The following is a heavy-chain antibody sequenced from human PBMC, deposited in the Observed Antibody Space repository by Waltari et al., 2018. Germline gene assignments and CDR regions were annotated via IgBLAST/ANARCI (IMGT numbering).Heavy chain of an antibody. Sequence: EVRLVESGGGLVQPGGSLRLSCAASGFGFANYGMGWVRQAPGKGLECVSSISGSGGTTYYADSVKGRFTMSKDNSKNTLFLQMNSLRVDDTADYYCAKSSGSYYEVFDYWGRGTLVTVSS. D-gene: IGHD1-26*01. CDR3: AKSSGSYYEVFDY. CDR1: GFGFANYG. CDR2: ISGSGGTT. V-gene: IGHV3-23*04. J-gene: IGHJ4*02.